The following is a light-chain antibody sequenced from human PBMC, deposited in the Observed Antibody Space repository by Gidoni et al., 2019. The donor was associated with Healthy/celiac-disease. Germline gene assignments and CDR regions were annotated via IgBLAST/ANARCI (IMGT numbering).Light chain of an antibody. CDR2: DAS. CDR1: QSVSSY. V-gene: IGKV3-11*01. J-gene: IGKJ1*01. Sequence: EIVLTQSPATLSLFPGERATLSCRASQSVSSYLAWYQQNPGQAPRLLIYDASNRATGIPARFSGSGSGTDFTLTISSLEPEDFAVYYCQQRSNWPPWTFGQGTKVEIK. CDR3: QQRSNWPPWT.